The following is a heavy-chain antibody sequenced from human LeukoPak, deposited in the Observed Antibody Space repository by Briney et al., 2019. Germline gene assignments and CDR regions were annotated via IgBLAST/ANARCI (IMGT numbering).Heavy chain of an antibody. V-gene: IGHV3-7*01. CDR3: ARKTDSGGQGDY. D-gene: IGHD3-22*01. J-gene: IGHJ4*02. Sequence: GGSLRLSCAASGFTFSNYWMNWVRQAPGKGLEWVANIKQDGSEKYYVDSVEGRFTVSRDNTKNSLYLQMNSLRAEDTAVYYCARKTDSGGQGDYWGPGTLVTVSS. CDR2: IKQDGSEK. CDR1: GFTFSNYW.